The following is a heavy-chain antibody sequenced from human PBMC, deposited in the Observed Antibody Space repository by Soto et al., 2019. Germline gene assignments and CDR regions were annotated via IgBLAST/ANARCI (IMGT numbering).Heavy chain of an antibody. J-gene: IGHJ5*02. V-gene: IGHV1-2*02. CDR1: GSIFSDFD. D-gene: IGHD2-2*01. CDR2: INPNSGGT. CDR3: ARPYCGTNSCHNWFDP. Sequence: ASVKVSCKASGSIFSDFDMNWFRQAPGQGLEWMGWINPNSGGTNYAQKFQGRVTMTTDTSISTAYMELTRLTSDDTAVYYCARPYCGTNSCHNWFDPWGQGTLVTVSS.